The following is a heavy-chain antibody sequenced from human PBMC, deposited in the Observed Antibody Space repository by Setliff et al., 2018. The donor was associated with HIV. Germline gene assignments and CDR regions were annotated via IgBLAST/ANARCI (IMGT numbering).Heavy chain of an antibody. Sequence: SETLSLTCTVSGGSISSGGYYWSWIRQHPGKGLEWIGYIYYSGSTYYNPSLESRLTILVDTSRNQVSLKLNSVTAADTAVYYCARSPGVDTNMAFDYWGQGTLVSVSS. J-gene: IGHJ4*02. CDR2: IYYSGST. CDR1: GGSISSGGYY. V-gene: IGHV4-61*08. D-gene: IGHD5-18*01. CDR3: ARSPGVDTNMAFDY.